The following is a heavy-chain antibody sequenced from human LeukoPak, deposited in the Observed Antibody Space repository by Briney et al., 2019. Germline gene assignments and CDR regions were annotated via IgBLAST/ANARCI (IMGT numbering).Heavy chain of an antibody. Sequence: GGSLRLSCAASGFTFSSYWMSWVRQAPGKGLEWVAIIKQDGTEKYYGDSVKGRFTISRDNAKNTLYLQMDSLRAEDTAVYYCARESGSWSPWYYYYMDVWGKGTTVTVSS. CDR3: ARESGSWSPWYYYYMDV. CDR1: GFTFSSYW. V-gene: IGHV3-7*01. J-gene: IGHJ6*03. D-gene: IGHD6-13*01. CDR2: IKQDGTEK.